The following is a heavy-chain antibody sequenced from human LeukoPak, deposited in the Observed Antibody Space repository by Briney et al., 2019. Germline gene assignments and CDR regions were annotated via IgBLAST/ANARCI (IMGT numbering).Heavy chain of an antibody. CDR2: INSDGSST. D-gene: IGHD5-24*01. CDR1: GFTFSIYW. J-gene: IGHJ3*02. V-gene: IGHV3-74*01. Sequence: PGGSLRLSCAASGFTFSIYWMHWVRQAPGKGLVWVSRINSDGSSTSYADSVKGRFTISRDNAKNTLYLQMNSLRAEDTAVYYCAREGTATAFDIWGQGTMVTVSS. CDR3: AREGTATAFDI.